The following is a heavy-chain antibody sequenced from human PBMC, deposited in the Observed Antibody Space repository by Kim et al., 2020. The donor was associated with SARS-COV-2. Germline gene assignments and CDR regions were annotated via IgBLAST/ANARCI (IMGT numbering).Heavy chain of an antibody. J-gene: IGHJ4*02. D-gene: IGHD6-19*01. CDR3: AIAQPLSSDSYVFEN. V-gene: IGHV3-23*01. CDR2: DTGGGGRT. CDR1: GFTVNNFA. Sequence: GGSLRLSCGASGFTVNNFAMSWVRQAPGKGLEWVSTDTGGGGRTFYADSVKGRFTISRDNSKNTVFLQMNRVRAEDTAVYYCAIAQPLSSDSYVFENWGAGALVTVSS.